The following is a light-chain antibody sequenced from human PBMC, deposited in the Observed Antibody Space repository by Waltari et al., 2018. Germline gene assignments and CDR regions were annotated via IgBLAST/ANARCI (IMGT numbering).Light chain of an antibody. V-gene: IGLV2-14*03. Sequence: QSALTQPASVSGSPGQSISISCAGTSILIGDYYYVSWYQQFPGKAPKLIIYDVTKRPSGISGRFSGSKSGNTASLTISGLQAEDEGDYYCCSFRGGDSFVFGTGTRVTVV. J-gene: IGLJ1*01. CDR1: SILIGDYYY. CDR2: DVT. CDR3: CSFRGGDSFV.